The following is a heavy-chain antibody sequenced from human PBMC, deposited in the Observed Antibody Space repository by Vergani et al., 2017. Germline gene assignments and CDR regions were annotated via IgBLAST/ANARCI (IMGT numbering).Heavy chain of an antibody. CDR3: AKDASPILAVAGSRWWYFDL. J-gene: IGHJ2*01. D-gene: IGHD6-19*01. CDR2: ISYDGSNK. Sequence: QVQLVESGGGVVQPGRSLRLSCAASGFTFSSYGMHWVRQAPGKGLEWVAVISYDGSNKYYADSVKGRFTISRDNSKNMLYLQMNSLRAEDTAVYYCAKDASPILAVAGSRWWYFDLWGRGTLVTVSS. CDR1: GFTFSSYG. V-gene: IGHV3-30*18.